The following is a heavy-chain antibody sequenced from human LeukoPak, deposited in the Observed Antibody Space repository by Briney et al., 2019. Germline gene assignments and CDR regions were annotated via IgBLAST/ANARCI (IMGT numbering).Heavy chain of an antibody. CDR3: ARETYYDILTGYSLDY. V-gene: IGHV3-21*01. Sequence: GGSLRLSCAASGFTFSSYSMNWVRQAPGKGLEWVSSISSSSSYIYYADSVKGRFTISRDNAKNSLYLQMNSLRAEDTAVYYCARETYYDILTGYSLDYWGQGTLVTVSS. J-gene: IGHJ4*02. CDR2: ISSSSSYI. D-gene: IGHD3-9*01. CDR1: GFTFSSYS.